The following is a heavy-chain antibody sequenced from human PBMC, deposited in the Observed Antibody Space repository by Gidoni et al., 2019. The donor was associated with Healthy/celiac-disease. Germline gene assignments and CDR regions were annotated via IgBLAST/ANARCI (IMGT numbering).Heavy chain of an antibody. D-gene: IGHD3-10*01. Sequence: EAQRVEYGGGWVQPGGALSLVRDAAGSNLRNGRISWVRKAPRKGLGWVCRIESKTDGGTTHYAAPVKGRFTISRDHSTNTLYLHMNSLKTEDAAVSYCTSVAGWFGELLYPFDHWGQGTLVTVSS. V-gene: IGHV3-15*04. CDR1: GSNLRNGR. J-gene: IGHJ4*02. CDR2: IESKTDGGTT. CDR3: TSVAGWFGELLYPFDH.